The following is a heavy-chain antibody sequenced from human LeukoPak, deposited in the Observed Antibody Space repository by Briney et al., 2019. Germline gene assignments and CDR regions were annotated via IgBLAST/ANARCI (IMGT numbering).Heavy chain of an antibody. D-gene: IGHD4-17*01. CDR3: ARGKMTTVTSGFDP. V-gene: IGHV1-2*02. J-gene: IGHJ5*02. CDR1: GYTFTGYY. Sequence: ASVKVSCKASGYTFTGYYMHWVRQAPGQGLEWMGWINPNSGGTNYAQTFQGRVTMTRDTSISTAYMELSRLRSDDTAVYYCARGKMTTVTSGFDPWGQGTLVTVSS. CDR2: INPNSGGT.